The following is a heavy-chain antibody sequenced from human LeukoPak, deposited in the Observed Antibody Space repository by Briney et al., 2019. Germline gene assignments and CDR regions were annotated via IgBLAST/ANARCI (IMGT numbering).Heavy chain of an antibody. CDR2: IYPGDSDT. Sequence: GESLKISCKGSGYSFTTYWIGWVRQMPVKGLEWMGIIYPGDSDTRYSPFFQGQVTISVDKSISTAYLQWSSLKASDTAMYYCARDHGGSYPSDSVYWGQGTLVTVSS. J-gene: IGHJ4*02. CDR3: ARDHGGSYPSDSVY. CDR1: GYSFTTYW. D-gene: IGHD1-26*01. V-gene: IGHV5-51*01.